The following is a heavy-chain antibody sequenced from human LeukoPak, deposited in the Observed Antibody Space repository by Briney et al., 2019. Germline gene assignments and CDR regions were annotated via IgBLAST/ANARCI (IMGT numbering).Heavy chain of an antibody. CDR2: ISASGTLT. D-gene: IGHD6-6*01. Sequence: SGGSLRPSGAASGFSFSSYEMNRFPQAPGKGLEWFSYISASGTLTHYADSAEGRFTISRDNTKNSLYLQMNSLRAEDTAVYYCARSEYSSSDYYYYYMDVWGKGTTVTVSS. CDR3: ARSEYSSSDYYYYYMDV. CDR1: GFSFSSYE. V-gene: IGHV3-48*03. J-gene: IGHJ6*03.